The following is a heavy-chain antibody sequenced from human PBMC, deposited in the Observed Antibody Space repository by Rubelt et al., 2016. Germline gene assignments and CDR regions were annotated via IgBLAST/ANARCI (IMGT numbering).Heavy chain of an antibody. J-gene: IGHJ4*02. V-gene: IGHV4-4*02. CDR3: ARGLKLGLAAARPRLRMYYFDY. D-gene: IGHD6-13*01. Sequence: NWWSWVRQPPGKGLEWIGEIYHSGSTNYNPSLKSRVTISVDKSKNQFSLKLSSVTAADTAVYYCARGLKLGLAAARPRLRMYYFDYWGQGTLVTVSS. CDR2: IYHSGST. CDR1: NW.